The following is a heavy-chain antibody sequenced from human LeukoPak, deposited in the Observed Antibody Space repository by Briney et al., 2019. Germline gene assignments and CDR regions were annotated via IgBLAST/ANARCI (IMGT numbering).Heavy chain of an antibody. CDR1: GFTFSSYG. CDR2: IWYDGSNK. CDR3: ARGNPPDIVVVVAARDYYYMDV. D-gene: IGHD2-15*01. V-gene: IGHV3-33*08. J-gene: IGHJ6*03. Sequence: PGGSLRLSCAASGFTFSSYGMHWVRQAPGKGLEWVAVIWYDGSNKYYADSVKGRFTISRDNSKNTLYLQMNSLRAEDTAVYYCARGNPPDIVVVVAARDYYYMDVWGKGTTVTVSS.